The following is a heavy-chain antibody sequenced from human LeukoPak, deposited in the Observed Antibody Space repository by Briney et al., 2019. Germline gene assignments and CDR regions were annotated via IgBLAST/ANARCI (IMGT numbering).Heavy chain of an antibody. V-gene: IGHV4-38-2*01. D-gene: IGHD6-13*01. J-gene: IGHJ4*02. CDR3: ARLRGSSWYYFDY. Sequence: SETLSLTCAVSGYSISSGYYWGWIRQPPGKGLEWIGYFYHSGSTYYNPSLKSRVTISVDTFKNQFSLKLSSVTAADTAVYYCARLRGSSWYYFDYWGQGTLVTVSS. CDR1: GYSISSGYY. CDR2: FYHSGST.